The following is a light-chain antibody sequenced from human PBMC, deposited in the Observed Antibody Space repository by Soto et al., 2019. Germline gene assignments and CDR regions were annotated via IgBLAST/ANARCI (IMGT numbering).Light chain of an antibody. V-gene: IGLV1-40*01. CDR1: SSNLGAGYD. Sequence: QTGVTQPPSVSGAPGQRVTISCTGNSSNLGAGYDVHWYQQLPGAAPKLVIFGNRNRPSGVPERFSGSKSGTSASLAITGLQAEDEADYYCQAHDYSLTASVFGGGTKLTVL. J-gene: IGLJ3*02. CDR3: QAHDYSLTASV. CDR2: GNR.